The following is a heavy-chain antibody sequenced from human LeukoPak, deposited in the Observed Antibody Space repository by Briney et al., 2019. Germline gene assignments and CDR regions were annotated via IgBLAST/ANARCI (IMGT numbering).Heavy chain of an antibody. Sequence: GGSLRLSCTASGFTFGDYAMSWVRQAPGKGLEWVGFIRSKAYGGTTEYAASVKGRFTISRDDPKNTLYLQMNSLKTEDTAVYYCTTDMTIDYWGQGTLVTVSS. V-gene: IGHV3-49*04. J-gene: IGHJ4*02. CDR3: TTDMTIDY. D-gene: IGHD4-11*01. CDR2: IRSKAYGGTT. CDR1: GFTFGDYA.